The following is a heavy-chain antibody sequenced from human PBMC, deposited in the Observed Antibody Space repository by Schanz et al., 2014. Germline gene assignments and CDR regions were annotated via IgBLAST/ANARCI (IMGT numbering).Heavy chain of an antibody. V-gene: IGHV3-30-3*01. CDR1: GFTFSSYA. D-gene: IGHD1-1*01. J-gene: IGHJ4*02. Sequence: QVQLVESGGGVVQFGRSLRLSCVASGFTFSSYAMHWVRQAPGKGLEWVAVISYDGRNKYYADSVKGRFTISRDNSKNTLYLQMNSLRADDTAVYFCARAHGNNWYGKGLDYWGQGTQVTVSS. CDR2: ISYDGRNK. CDR3: ARAHGNNWYGKGLDY.